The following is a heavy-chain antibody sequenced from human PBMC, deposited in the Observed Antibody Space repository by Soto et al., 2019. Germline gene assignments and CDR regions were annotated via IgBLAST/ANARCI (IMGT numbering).Heavy chain of an antibody. D-gene: IGHD6-19*01. CDR1: GFSLSTSGMC. CDR2: IDWDDDK. V-gene: IGHV2-70*01. CDR3: ARSPPSYLYSRADNHYFDY. Sequence: GSGPTLVNPTQTLTLTCTFSGFSLSTSGMCVSWIRQPPGKALEWLALIDWDDDKYYSTSLKTRLTISKDTSKNQVVLTMTNMDPVDTATYYCARSPPSYLYSRADNHYFDYWGQGTLVTVSS. J-gene: IGHJ4*02.